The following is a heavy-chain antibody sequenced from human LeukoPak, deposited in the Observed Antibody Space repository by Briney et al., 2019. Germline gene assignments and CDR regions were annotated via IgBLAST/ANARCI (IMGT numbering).Heavy chain of an antibody. J-gene: IGHJ6*04. D-gene: IGHD1-26*01. CDR1: GGSISSGDYY. V-gene: IGHV4-30-4*01. CDR2: IYYSGST. Sequence: SETLSLTCTVSGGSISSGDYYWSWIRQPPGTGLEWIGYIYYSGSTYYNSSLKSRVTISVDTSKNQFSLKLSSVTAADTAVYYCARGGGRRYYYYGMDVWGKGTTVTVSS. CDR3: ARGGGRRYYYYGMDV.